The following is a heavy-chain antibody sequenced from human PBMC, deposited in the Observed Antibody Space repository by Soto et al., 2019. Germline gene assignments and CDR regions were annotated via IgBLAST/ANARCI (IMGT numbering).Heavy chain of an antibody. Sequence: GGSLRLSCASSGFTFISYAMSWVRQAPGKGLEWVSAISGSGGSTYYADSVKGRFTISRDNSKNTLYLQMNSLRAEDTAVYYCAKDDAPSFYGDPFDYWGQGTLVTVSS. J-gene: IGHJ4*02. CDR1: GFTFISYA. CDR3: AKDDAPSFYGDPFDY. CDR2: ISGSGGST. V-gene: IGHV3-23*01. D-gene: IGHD4-17*01.